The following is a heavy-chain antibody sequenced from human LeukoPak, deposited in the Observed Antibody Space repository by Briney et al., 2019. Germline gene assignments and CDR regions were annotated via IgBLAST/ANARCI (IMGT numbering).Heavy chain of an antibody. J-gene: IGHJ4*02. CDR1: GNYW. CDR2: INSDGSWT. V-gene: IGHV3-74*01. D-gene: IGHD2-2*01. Sequence: QSGGSLRLSCAASGNYWMHWVRQAPGKGLVWVSHINSDGSWTSYADSVKGRFTISKDNAKNTVYLQMNNLRVEDTAVYYYVSFYETYWGRGTLVTVSS. CDR3: VSFYETY.